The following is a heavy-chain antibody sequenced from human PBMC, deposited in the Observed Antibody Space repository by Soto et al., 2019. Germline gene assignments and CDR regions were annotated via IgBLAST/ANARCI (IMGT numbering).Heavy chain of an antibody. J-gene: IGHJ4*02. V-gene: IGHV4-34*01. Sequence: SEDRSVTSAVSAGSLSAYYKRLCRQPPGKGLEWIGDVNNSGSTNYKASLKGRVTISVGTYKNQFSLKLSSVTAADMAVYYWGRGYCRNFDYWGQGTLVIGS. CDR1: AGSLSAYY. CDR3: GRGYCRNFDY. D-gene: IGHD2-15*01. CDR2: VNNSGST.